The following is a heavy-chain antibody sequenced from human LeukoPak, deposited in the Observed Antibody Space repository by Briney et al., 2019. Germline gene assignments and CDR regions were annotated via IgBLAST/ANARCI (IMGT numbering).Heavy chain of an antibody. CDR3: AAAMVLNWFDP. CDR2: IYYSERT. Sequence: PSETLSLTCTLSGGSISSSGYYWVWIRQPPGKGLEWIGSIYYSERTYYSPSLKSRVTISLDTSRNQISLKLSSVTSPDTAVYYCAAAMVLNWFDPWGQGTPVTVSS. V-gene: IGHV4-39*01. CDR1: GGSISSSGYY. D-gene: IGHD5-18*01. J-gene: IGHJ5*02.